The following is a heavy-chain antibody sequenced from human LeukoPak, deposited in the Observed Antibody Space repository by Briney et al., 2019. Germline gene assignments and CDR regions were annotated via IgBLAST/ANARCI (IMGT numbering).Heavy chain of an antibody. CDR3: ARALVDYYYMDV. V-gene: IGHV1-8*01. J-gene: IGHJ6*03. D-gene: IGHD3-9*01. Sequence: ASVKVSCKASGYTFTSHDINWVRQAPGQGLEWMGWMSPRSTNTYAQKFQGRVTMTRDTSISTAYMELRSLRSEDTAVYYCARALVDYYYMDVWGKGTTVTVSS. CDR2: MSPRSTNT. CDR1: GYTFTSHD.